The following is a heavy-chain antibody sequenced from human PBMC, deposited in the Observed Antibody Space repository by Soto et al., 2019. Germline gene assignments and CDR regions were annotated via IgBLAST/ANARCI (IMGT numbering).Heavy chain of an antibody. D-gene: IGHD5-12*01. Sequence: EVQLLESGGGLVQPGGSLRLSCAASGFTFSDYVMPWVRQAPGKGLEWVSAISGTGGTTYYADSVKGRFTFSRDNSKNTLYLQMNSLRAEDTALYYCAKSARGDGYKNAFDIWGQGTMVTVSS. CDR1: GFTFSDYV. J-gene: IGHJ3*02. CDR2: ISGTGGTT. CDR3: AKSARGDGYKNAFDI. V-gene: IGHV3-23*01.